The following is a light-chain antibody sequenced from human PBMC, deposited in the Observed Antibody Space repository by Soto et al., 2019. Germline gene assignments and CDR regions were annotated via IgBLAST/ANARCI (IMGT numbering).Light chain of an antibody. CDR1: QSVSNKY. CDR3: QQYGSSGT. CDR2: GAY. Sequence: EIVMTQSPATLSVSPGERATFSCRASQSVSNKYLAWYQQKPGKAPRLLIYGAYNRATGIPDRFSGSGSGTDFTLTISRLEPEDFAVYYCQQYGSSGTFGQGTKVDIK. J-gene: IGKJ1*01. V-gene: IGKV3-20*01.